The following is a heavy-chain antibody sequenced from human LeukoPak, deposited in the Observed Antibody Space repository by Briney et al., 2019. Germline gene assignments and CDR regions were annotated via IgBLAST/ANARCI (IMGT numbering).Heavy chain of an antibody. CDR1: GFTFSSYS. V-gene: IGHV3-21*01. Sequence: GGSLRLYCAASGFTFSSYSMNWVRQAPGKGLEWVSSISGSSSYINYADSVKGRFTISRDNARNSLFLQLNSLRAEDTAVYYCARDPYSSGWYKDAFDIWGQGTMVTVSS. D-gene: IGHD6-19*01. J-gene: IGHJ3*02. CDR3: ARDPYSSGWYKDAFDI. CDR2: ISGSSSYI.